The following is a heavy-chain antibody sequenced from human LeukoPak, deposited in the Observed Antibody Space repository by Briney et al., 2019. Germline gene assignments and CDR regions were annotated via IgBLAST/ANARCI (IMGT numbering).Heavy chain of an antibody. CDR1: GFTVSSNY. CDR3: AKDWGRDPRYMDV. CDR2: ISGSGGST. J-gene: IGHJ6*03. Sequence: QPGGSLRLSCAASGFTVSSNYMSWVRQAPGKGLEWVSAISGSGGSTYYADSVKGRFTISRDNSKNTLYLQMNSLRAEDTAVYYCAKDWGRDPRYMDVWGKGTTVTVSS. D-gene: IGHD3-16*01. V-gene: IGHV3-23*01.